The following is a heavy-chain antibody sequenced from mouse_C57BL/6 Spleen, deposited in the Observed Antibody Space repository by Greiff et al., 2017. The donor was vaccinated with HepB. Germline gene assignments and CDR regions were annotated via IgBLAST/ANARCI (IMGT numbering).Heavy chain of an antibody. CDR3: ARRTGTAAMDY. Sequence: QVQLQQPGAELVKPGASVKLSCKASGYTFTSYWMQWVKQRPGQGLEWIGEIDPSDSYTNYNQKFKGKATLTVDTSSSTAYRQLSSLTSEDSAVYYCARRTGTAAMDYWGQGTSVTVSS. V-gene: IGHV1-50*01. CDR2: IDPSDSYT. D-gene: IGHD4-1*01. CDR1: GYTFTSYW. J-gene: IGHJ4*01.